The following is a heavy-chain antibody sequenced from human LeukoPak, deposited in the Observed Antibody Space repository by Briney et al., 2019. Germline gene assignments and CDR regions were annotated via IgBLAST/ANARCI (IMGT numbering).Heavy chain of an antibody. V-gene: IGHV4-59*01. CDR2: IYYSGST. CDR3: ARDMEGLDY. Sequence: SETLSLTCTVSGGSISSYYWSWIRQPPGKGLEWIGYIYYSGSTNYNPSLKSRVTISVDTSKNQFSLELSSVTAADTAVYYCARDMEGLDYWGQGTLVTVSS. CDR1: GGSISSYY. J-gene: IGHJ4*02. D-gene: IGHD3-10*01.